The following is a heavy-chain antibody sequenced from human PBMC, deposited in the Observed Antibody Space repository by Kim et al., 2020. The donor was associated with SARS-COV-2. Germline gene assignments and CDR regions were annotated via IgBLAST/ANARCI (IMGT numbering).Heavy chain of an antibody. Sequence: ADSVKGRFTISRDNSKNTLYLQMNSLRAEDTAVYYCARSRFGELFNYFDYWGQGTLVTVSS. J-gene: IGHJ4*02. CDR3: ARSRFGELFNYFDY. V-gene: IGHV3-33*01. D-gene: IGHD3-10*01.